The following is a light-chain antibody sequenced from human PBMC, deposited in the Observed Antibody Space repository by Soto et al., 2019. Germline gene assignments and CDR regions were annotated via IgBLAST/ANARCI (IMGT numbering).Light chain of an antibody. J-gene: IGLJ2*01. Sequence: QSALTQPPSASGSPGQSVTISCTGTSSDIGGYNYVSWYQQHPGKAPKLMICEVSKRPSGVPDRFSGSKSGNTASLTVSGLQAEDEADYYCSSYAGSNVVFGGGTQLTVL. CDR2: EVS. V-gene: IGLV2-8*01. CDR3: SSYAGSNVV. CDR1: SSDIGGYNY.